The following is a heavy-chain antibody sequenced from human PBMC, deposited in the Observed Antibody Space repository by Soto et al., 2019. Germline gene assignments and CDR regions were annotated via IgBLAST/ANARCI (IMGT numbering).Heavy chain of an antibody. D-gene: IGHD3-3*01. V-gene: IGHV1-46*01. J-gene: IGHJ6*02. CDR2: INPSGGST. CDR1: GYTFTSYY. CDR3: ARVRRGWDFWCVYEYSYYYYSMDV. Sequence: ASVKVSCKASGYTFTSYYMHWVRQAPGQGLEWMGIINPSGGSTSYAQKFQGRVTMTRDTSTTTVYMELSSLRSEDTAVYYCARVRRGWDFWCVYEYSYYYYSMDVWGQGTTVTVSS.